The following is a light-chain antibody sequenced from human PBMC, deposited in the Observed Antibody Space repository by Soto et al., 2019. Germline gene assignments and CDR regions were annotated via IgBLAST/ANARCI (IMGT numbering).Light chain of an antibody. V-gene: IGLV2-11*01. CDR1: SSDVGGYND. CDR2: DVS. Sequence: QSALTQPRAVSGSPGQSVTISCTGTSSDVGGYNDVSWYQQYPGKAPKLMIYDVSKRPSGVPDRFSGSKSGNTASLTVSGLQADDEAEYYCCSYAGSVIFGGGTKSPS. J-gene: IGLJ2*01. CDR3: CSYAGSVI.